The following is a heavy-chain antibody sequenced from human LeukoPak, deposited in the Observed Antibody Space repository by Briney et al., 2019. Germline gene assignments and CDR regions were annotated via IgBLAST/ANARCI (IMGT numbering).Heavy chain of an antibody. CDR1: GFTFSSYS. J-gene: IGHJ6*03. CDR3: AREGNSSSSYYMDV. D-gene: IGHD6-13*01. V-gene: IGHV3-48*01. CDR2: ISSSSSTI. Sequence: GGSLRLSCAASGFTFSSYSMNWVRQAPGKGLEWVSYISSSSSTIYYADSVKGRFTISRDNAKNSLYLQMNSLRAEDTAVYYCAREGNSSSSYYMDVWGKGTTVTVSS.